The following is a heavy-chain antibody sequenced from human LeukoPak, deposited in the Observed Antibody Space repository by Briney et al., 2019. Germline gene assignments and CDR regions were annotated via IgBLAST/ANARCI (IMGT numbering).Heavy chain of an antibody. J-gene: IGHJ4*02. CDR1: GFTFYDYV. CDR3: AREGAVYDSSGYYYFDY. V-gene: IGHV3-20*04. Sequence: GGSLRLPCAASGFTFYDYVMSLVRQAPGKGLEGVTGINWNGGSTGYADSVKGRFTISRDNAKNSLYLQMNSLRAEDTALYYCAREGAVYDSSGYYYFDYWGQGTLVTVSS. D-gene: IGHD3-22*01. CDR2: INWNGGST.